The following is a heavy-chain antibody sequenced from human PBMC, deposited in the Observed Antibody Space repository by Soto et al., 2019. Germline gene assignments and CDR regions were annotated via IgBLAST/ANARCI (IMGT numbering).Heavy chain of an antibody. Sequence: GGSLRLSCAASGFTFSSYAMSWVRQAPGKGLEWVSAISGSGGSTYYADSVKGRFTISRDNSKNTLYLQMNSLRAEDTAVYYCARGPTVTRHYCGMDVWGQGTTVTVSS. CDR1: GFTFSSYA. J-gene: IGHJ6*02. V-gene: IGHV3-23*01. CDR3: ARGPTVTRHYCGMDV. D-gene: IGHD4-17*01. CDR2: ISGSGGST.